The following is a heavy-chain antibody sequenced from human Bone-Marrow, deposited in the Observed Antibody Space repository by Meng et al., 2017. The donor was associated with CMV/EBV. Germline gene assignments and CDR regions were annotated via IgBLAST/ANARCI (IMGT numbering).Heavy chain of an antibody. CDR1: GYTYTGYY. D-gene: IGHD6-19*01. CDR3: QRTVPLDQWLALPH. CDR2: INPNSGGT. Sequence: ASVKVSCKASGYTYTGYYMYWVRQAPGQGLEWMGWINPNSGGTNYAQKFQGRVTMTRDTSISTAYMELRRLRSDVTAVYYFQRTVPLDQWLALPHWGQGTLVTVSS. J-gene: IGHJ4*02. V-gene: IGHV1-2*02.